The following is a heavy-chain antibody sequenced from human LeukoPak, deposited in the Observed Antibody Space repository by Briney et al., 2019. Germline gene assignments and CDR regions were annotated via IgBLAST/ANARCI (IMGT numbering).Heavy chain of an antibody. V-gene: IGHV3-23*01. CDR3: AKAKVLRYFDWLLQH. CDR1: GFTFSSYA. D-gene: IGHD3-9*01. CDR2: ISGSGGST. J-gene: IGHJ4*02. Sequence: TGGSLRLSCAASGFTFSSYAMSWVRQAPGKGLEWVSAISGSGGSTYYADSVKGRFTISRDNSKNTLYLQMNSLRAEDTAVYYCAKAKVLRYFDWLLQHWGQGTLVTVSS.